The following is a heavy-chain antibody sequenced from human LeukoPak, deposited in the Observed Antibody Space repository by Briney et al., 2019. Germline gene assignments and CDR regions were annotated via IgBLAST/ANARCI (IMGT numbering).Heavy chain of an antibody. J-gene: IGHJ6*03. Sequence: PGGSLRLSCAASGFTFSSYSMNWVRQAPGKGLEWVSSISSSSYIYYADSVKGRFTISRDNAKNSLYLQMNSLRAEDTAVYYCARDGRSRIAAAQWQYYYYYYMDVWGKGTTVTVSS. D-gene: IGHD6-13*01. CDR1: GFTFSSYS. V-gene: IGHV3-21*01. CDR2: ISSSSYI. CDR3: ARDGRSRIAAAQWQYYYYYYMDV.